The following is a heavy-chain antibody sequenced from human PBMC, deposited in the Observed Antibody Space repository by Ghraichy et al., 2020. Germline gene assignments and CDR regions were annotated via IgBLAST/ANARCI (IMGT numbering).Heavy chain of an antibody. CDR1: GGSISSSSYY. J-gene: IGHJ3*02. D-gene: IGHD2-15*01. CDR3: ARPNCSGGSCYYVGAFDI. Sequence: GSLRLSCTVSGGSISSSSYYWGWIRQPPGKGLEWIGSIYYSGSTYYNPSLKSRVTISVDTSKNQFSLKLSSVTAADTAVYYCARPNCSGGSCYYVGAFDIWGQGTMVTVSS. V-gene: IGHV4-39*01. CDR2: IYYSGST.